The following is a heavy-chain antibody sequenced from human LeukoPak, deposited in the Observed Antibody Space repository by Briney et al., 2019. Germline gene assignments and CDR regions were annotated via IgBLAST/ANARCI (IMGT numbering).Heavy chain of an antibody. Sequence: KPSETLSLTCAVYGGSFSGYYWSWIRQPPGKGLEWIGEINHSGSTNYNPSPKSRASISVDSSKNQFSLKVSSVTAADTAVYYCARGSDTAAGLYWGQGTLVTVSS. D-gene: IGHD6-13*01. J-gene: IGHJ4*02. CDR3: ARGSDTAAGLY. CDR1: GGSFSGYY. CDR2: INHSGST. V-gene: IGHV4-34*01.